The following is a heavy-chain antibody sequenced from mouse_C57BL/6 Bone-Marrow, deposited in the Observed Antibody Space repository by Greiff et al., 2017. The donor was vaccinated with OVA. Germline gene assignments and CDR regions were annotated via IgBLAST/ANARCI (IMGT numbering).Heavy chain of an antibody. CDR3: TTEGVLHRAY. Sequence: PLQQSGAELVRPGASVKLSCTASGFNIKDDYMHWVKQRPEQGLEWIGWIDPENGDTEYASKFQGKATITADTSSNTAYLQLSSLTSEDTAVYYCTTEGVLHRAYWGQGTLVTVSA. D-gene: IGHD1-1*01. J-gene: IGHJ3*01. V-gene: IGHV14-4*01. CDR1: GFNIKDDY. CDR2: IDPENGDT.